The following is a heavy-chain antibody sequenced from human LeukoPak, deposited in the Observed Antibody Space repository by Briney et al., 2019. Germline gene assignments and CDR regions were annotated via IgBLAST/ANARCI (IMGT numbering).Heavy chain of an antibody. J-gene: IGHJ3*02. Sequence: SETLSLTCTVSGGSISSYYWSWIRQPPGKGLEWIGYIYYSGSTNYNPSLKSRVTISVDTSKNQFSLRLSSVTAADTAVYYCAGEGIYCSSTSCYPNDAFDIWGQGTMVTVSS. CDR3: AGEGIYCSSTSCYPNDAFDI. CDR2: IYYSGST. CDR1: GGSISSYY. D-gene: IGHD2-2*01. V-gene: IGHV4-59*01.